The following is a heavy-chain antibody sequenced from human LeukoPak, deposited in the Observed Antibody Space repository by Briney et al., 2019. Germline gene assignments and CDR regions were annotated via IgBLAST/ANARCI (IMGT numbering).Heavy chain of an antibody. D-gene: IGHD5-18*01. Sequence: GASVKVSCKASGYTFTSYGISWVRQAPGQGLEWMGWISAYNGNTNYAQKLQGRVTMTTDTSTSTAYMELRSLRSDDTAVYYCARDCTGIQLWRLTIDYWGQGTLVTVSS. J-gene: IGHJ4*02. CDR1: GYTFTSYG. V-gene: IGHV1-18*01. CDR3: ARDCTGIQLWRLTIDY. CDR2: ISAYNGNT.